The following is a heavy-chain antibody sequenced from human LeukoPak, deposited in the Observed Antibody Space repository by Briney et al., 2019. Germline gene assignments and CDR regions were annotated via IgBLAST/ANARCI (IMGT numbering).Heavy chain of an antibody. J-gene: IGHJ6*03. V-gene: IGHV3-13*01. CDR1: GFTFSSYD. CDR2: IGTAGDT. CDR3: ARGYDSNLDYYYYMDV. D-gene: IGHD3-16*01. Sequence: GGSLRLSCAASGFTFSSYDMHWVRQATGKGLEWVSAIGTAGDTYYPGSVKGRFTISRENATNSLYLQMNSLRAGDTAVYFCARGYDSNLDYYYYMDVWGKGTTVTVSS.